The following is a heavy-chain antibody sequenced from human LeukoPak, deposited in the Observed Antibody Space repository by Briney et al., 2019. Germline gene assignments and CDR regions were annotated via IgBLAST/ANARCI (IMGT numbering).Heavy chain of an antibody. V-gene: IGHV3-7*03. CDR3: ARWGPYDILTGRIN. CDR1: GFTFSSYW. D-gene: IGHD3-9*01. J-gene: IGHJ4*02. CDR2: IKQDGSEK. Sequence: GGSLRLSCAASGFTFSSYWMSWVRQAPGKGLEWVANIKQDGSEKYYVDSVKGRFTISRDNAKNSLYLQMNSLRAGDTAVYYCARWGPYDILTGRINWGQGTLVTVSS.